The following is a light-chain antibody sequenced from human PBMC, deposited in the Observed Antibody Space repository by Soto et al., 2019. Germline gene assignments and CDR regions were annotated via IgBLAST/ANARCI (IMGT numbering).Light chain of an antibody. J-gene: IGKJ5*01. CDR1: QGLSSY. Sequence: DIQMTQSPSSVSASVGDRVTITCRASQGLSSYLAWYQQKPGKAPKLLIYAASNLQSGVPLRFSGSGSVTDFSLTISSLQPEDSAIYYCQQGYTAPITFGQGTRLEI. CDR3: QQGYTAPIT. V-gene: IGKV1-12*01. CDR2: AAS.